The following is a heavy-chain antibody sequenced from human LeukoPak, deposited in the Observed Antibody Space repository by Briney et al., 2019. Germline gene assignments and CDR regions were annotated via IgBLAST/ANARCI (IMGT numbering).Heavy chain of an antibody. CDR3: ARDPYGDYVSDY. Sequence: EGSLRLSCAASGFTFSSYSMNWVRQAPGKGLEWVSYISSSSSTIYYADSVKGRLTISRDNAKNSLYLQMNSLRDEDTAVYYCARDPYGDYVSDYWGQGTLVTVSS. CDR2: ISSSSSTI. CDR1: GFTFSSYS. D-gene: IGHD4-17*01. J-gene: IGHJ4*02. V-gene: IGHV3-48*02.